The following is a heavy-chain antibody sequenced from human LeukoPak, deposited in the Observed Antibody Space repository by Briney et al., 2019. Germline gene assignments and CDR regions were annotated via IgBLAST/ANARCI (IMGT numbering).Heavy chain of an antibody. CDR3: ARRREGHFDY. CDR2: IYYSGST. CDR1: GGSISSSSYY. Sequence: SETLSLTCTVSGGSISSSSYYWGWIRQPPGKGLEWIGGIYYSGSTYYNPSLKSRVTISVDTSKNQFSLKLSSVTAADTALYYCARRREGHFDYWGQGTLVTVSS. J-gene: IGHJ4*02. V-gene: IGHV4-39*01.